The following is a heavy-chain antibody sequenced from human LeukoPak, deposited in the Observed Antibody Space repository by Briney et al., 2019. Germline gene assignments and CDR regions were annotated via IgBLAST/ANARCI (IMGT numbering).Heavy chain of an antibody. D-gene: IGHD6-13*01. Sequence: SVKVSCKASGGTFSSYAISWVRQTPGQGLEWMGGIIPIFGTANYAQKFQGRVTITADKSTSTAYMELSSLRSEDTAVYYCAHPYSSSWYYFDYWGQGTLVTVSS. CDR2: IIPIFGTA. CDR3: AHPYSSSWYYFDY. CDR1: GGTFSSYA. J-gene: IGHJ4*02. V-gene: IGHV1-69*06.